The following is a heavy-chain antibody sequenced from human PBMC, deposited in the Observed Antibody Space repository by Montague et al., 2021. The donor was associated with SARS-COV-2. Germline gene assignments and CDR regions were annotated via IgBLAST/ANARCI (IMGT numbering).Heavy chain of an antibody. CDR1: GGSFSGHY. V-gene: IGHV4-34*01. D-gene: IGHD3-22*01. CDR3: ARGRIEGSMIVVVLTGASYYLDV. J-gene: IGHJ6*03. CDR2: INNSGST. Sequence: SDTLSLTCAVYGGSFSGHYWSWIRQPRGKGQEWIGEINNSGSTNXNPSLKSRVPISVDMSKNQFSLKLHSVTAADTAVYYCARGRIEGSMIVVVLTGASYYLDVWGKGTTVTVSS.